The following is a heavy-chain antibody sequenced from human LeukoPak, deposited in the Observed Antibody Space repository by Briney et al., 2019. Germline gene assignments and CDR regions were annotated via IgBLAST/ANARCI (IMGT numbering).Heavy chain of an antibody. Sequence: ASVTVSFKASGYTFTIYYMHWVRHAPGQGLEWMGIINPSGGSTSYAQKFQGRVTMTRDTSTSTVYMELSSLRSEDTAVYYCARESGIMAAAGNYFDYWGQGTLVTVSS. CDR2: INPSGGST. CDR3: ARESGIMAAAGNYFDY. V-gene: IGHV1-46*01. D-gene: IGHD6-13*01. J-gene: IGHJ4*02. CDR1: GYTFTIYY.